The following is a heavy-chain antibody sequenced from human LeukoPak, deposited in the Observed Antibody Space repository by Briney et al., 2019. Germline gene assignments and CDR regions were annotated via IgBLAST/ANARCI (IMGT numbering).Heavy chain of an antibody. CDR3: ARTRSNVYSSSWYDYFDY. CDR2: IYYSGST. CDR1: GGSISSYY. J-gene: IGHJ4*02. Sequence: PSETLSLTCTVSGGSISSYYWSWIRQPPGKGLEWIGYIYYSGSTNYNPSLKSRVTISVDTSKNQFSLKLSSVTAADTAVYYCARTRSNVYSSSWYDYFDYWGQGTLVTVSS. V-gene: IGHV4-59*01. D-gene: IGHD6-13*01.